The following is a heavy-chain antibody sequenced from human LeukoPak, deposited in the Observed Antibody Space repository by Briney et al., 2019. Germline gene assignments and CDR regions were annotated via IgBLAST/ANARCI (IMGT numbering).Heavy chain of an antibody. Sequence: ASVKVSCKASGYTFTGYYMHWVRQAPGQGLEWMGRINPNSGGTNYAQKFQGRVTMTRDTSISTAYMELSRLRSDDTAVYYCARVPLDSSGYYGAYYYYGVDVWGQGTTVTVSS. D-gene: IGHD3-22*01. CDR2: INPNSGGT. CDR3: ARVPLDSSGYYGAYYYYGVDV. CDR1: GYTFTGYY. J-gene: IGHJ6*02. V-gene: IGHV1-2*06.